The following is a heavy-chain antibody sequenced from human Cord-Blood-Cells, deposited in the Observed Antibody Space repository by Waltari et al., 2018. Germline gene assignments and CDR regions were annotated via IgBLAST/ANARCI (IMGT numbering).Heavy chain of an antibody. CDR3: ARGENAYCGSTSCPLGSWFDP. J-gene: IGHJ5*02. V-gene: IGHV4-34*01. Sequence: QVQLQQWGAGLLKPSETLSLTCAVYGGSFSGYYWSWIRQPPGNGLEWIGEINHSGSTNYNPSLKSRVTISVDTSKNQFSLKLSSVTAADTAVYYCARGENAYCGSTSCPLGSWFDPWGQGTLVTVSS. CDR1: GGSFSGYY. D-gene: IGHD2-2*01. CDR2: INHSGST.